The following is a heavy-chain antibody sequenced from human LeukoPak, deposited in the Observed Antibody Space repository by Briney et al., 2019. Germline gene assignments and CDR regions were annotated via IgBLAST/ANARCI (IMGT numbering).Heavy chain of an antibody. V-gene: IGHV3-64*01. Sequence: GGSLRLSCAASGFTFSSYAMHWVRQAPGKGLEYVSAISSNGGSTYYANSVKGRFTISRDNAKNSLYLQMNSLRAEDTAVYYCARGPYSGYDLNYWGQGTLVTVSS. CDR2: ISSNGGST. CDR1: GFTFSSYA. CDR3: ARGPYSGYDLNY. J-gene: IGHJ4*02. D-gene: IGHD5-12*01.